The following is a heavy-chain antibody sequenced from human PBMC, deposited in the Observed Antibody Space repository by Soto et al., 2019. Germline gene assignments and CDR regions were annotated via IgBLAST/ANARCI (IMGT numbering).Heavy chain of an antibody. CDR3: ARAYGTYYYDSSGYKFGDS. CDR1: GFTFSSYS. J-gene: IGHJ5*02. D-gene: IGHD3-22*01. V-gene: IGHV3-48*02. Sequence: GGSLRLSCAASGFTFSSYSMNWVRQAPGKGLEWVSYISSSSSTIYYADSVKGRFTISRDNAKNSLYLQMNSLRDEDTAVYYCARAYGTYYYDSSGYKFGDSWGQGTLVTVSS. CDR2: ISSSSSTI.